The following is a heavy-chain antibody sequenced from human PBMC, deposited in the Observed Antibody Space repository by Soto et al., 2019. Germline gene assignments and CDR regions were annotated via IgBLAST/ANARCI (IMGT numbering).Heavy chain of an antibody. J-gene: IGHJ5*02. D-gene: IGHD3-10*01. CDR1: GHLFNNHW. CDR3: ARGYFDSGHGYDL. Sequence: GESLKISCKGPGHLFNNHWICWVGQTPGKGLEWMGLIFTRDSETKTSPSFQGHVSFSVDNSINTVYLQWTSLKTTDTGIYFCARGYFDSGHGYDLWGQGTLVTVSS. CDR2: IFTRDSET. V-gene: IGHV5-51*01.